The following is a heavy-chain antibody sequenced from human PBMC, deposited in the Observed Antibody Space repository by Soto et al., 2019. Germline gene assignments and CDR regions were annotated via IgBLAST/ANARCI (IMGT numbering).Heavy chain of an antibody. CDR3: ARDRLGVSVTGGGFDS. CDR2: LSPYNGNT. CDR1: GYTFSNFG. Sequence: QVQLVQSGGEVKKPGASVKVSCKASGYTFSNFGLSWVRQAPGQGLELMGWLSPYNGNTNYAQKLQGRLTMTTDTSTSTAYMELRSLRSDDTAVYYCARDRLGVSVTGGGFDSWGQGTLVTVSS. D-gene: IGHD2-8*01. J-gene: IGHJ4*02. V-gene: IGHV1-18*01.